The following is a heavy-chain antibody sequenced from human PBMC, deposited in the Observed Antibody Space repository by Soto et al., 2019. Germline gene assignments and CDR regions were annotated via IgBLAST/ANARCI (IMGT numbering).Heavy chain of an antibody. D-gene: IGHD3-22*01. CDR1: GGSVSGYY. CDR3: ARAPAHLYDDRCKGTRYLDY. Sequence: SETLSLTCTVSGGSVSGYYWSWIRQPPGKGLEWIGYVHYNGATLYNPSLDSRFTISIDTSKNHFSLRLNSVTATDAAVYYCARAPAHLYDDRCKGTRYLDYWGQGTLVTVSS. V-gene: IGHV4-59*02. CDR2: VHYNGAT. J-gene: IGHJ4*02.